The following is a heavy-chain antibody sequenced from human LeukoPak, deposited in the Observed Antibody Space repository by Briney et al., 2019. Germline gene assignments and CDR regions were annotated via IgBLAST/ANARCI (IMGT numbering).Heavy chain of an antibody. V-gene: IGHV3-74*01. Sequence: GGSLRLSCAASGFTFSSYWMHWVRQAPGKGLVWVSHINSDGSSTTYADSVKGRFTISRDNAKNTLYLQMNSLRAEDTAIYYCARQYSYDSSGYYPWDYWGQGTLVTVSS. CDR2: INSDGSST. D-gene: IGHD3-22*01. J-gene: IGHJ4*02. CDR3: ARQYSYDSSGYYPWDY. CDR1: GFTFSSYW.